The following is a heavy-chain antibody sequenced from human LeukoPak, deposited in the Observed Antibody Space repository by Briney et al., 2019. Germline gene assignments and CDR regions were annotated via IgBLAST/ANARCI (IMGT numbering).Heavy chain of an antibody. CDR1: GFTFSTYG. D-gene: IGHD4-17*01. V-gene: IGHV3-23*01. CDR2: VSGSGGKT. J-gene: IGHJ4*02. CDR3: AKEEYGDYGPFDY. Sequence: GGSLRLSCAASGFTFSTYGMSGVGQAPGKGLGWATSVSGSGGKTYYADAVKGRFTISRDNAKNTVYLQMNSLRAEDTAVYYCAKEEYGDYGPFDYWGQGTLVTVSS.